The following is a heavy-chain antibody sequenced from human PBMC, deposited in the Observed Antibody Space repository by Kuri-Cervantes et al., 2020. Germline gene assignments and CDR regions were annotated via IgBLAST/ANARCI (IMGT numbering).Heavy chain of an antibody. Sequence: GESLKISCAASGFTFSSFAMSWVRQAPGKGLEWVSAISDGGGSTYYADSVKGRFTISRDNSKNTVYLQMNSLRAEDTAVYYCAKDRGIAVAGTGWYFDLWGRGTLVTVSS. CDR3: AKDRGIAVAGTGWYFDL. CDR1: GFTFSSFA. D-gene: IGHD6-19*01. J-gene: IGHJ2*01. V-gene: IGHV3-23*01. CDR2: ISDGGGST.